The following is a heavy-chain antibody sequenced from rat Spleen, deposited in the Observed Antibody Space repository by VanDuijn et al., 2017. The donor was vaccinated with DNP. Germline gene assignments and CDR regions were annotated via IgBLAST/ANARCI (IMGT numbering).Heavy chain of an antibody. D-gene: IGHD1-3*01. CDR3: TAPTVAQGAMDA. CDR1: GFTFSNAA. V-gene: IGHV10-5*01. CDR2: IRTKPNNYAT. Sequence: VQLVESGGGLVQPKESLKISCAASGFTFSNAAMYWVRQAPGKGLEWVARIRTKPNNYATYYADSVKGRFTISRDDSKSMVYLQMDNLKTEDTAMYYCTAPTVAQGAMDAWGQGTSVTVSS. J-gene: IGHJ4*01.